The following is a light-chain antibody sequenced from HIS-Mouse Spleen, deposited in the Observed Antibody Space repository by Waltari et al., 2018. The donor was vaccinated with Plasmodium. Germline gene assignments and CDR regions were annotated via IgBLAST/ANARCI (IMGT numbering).Light chain of an antibody. CDR3: QQYGSSGT. CDR1: QRVSSSS. V-gene: IGKV3-20*01. CDR2: GES. Sequence: EIVLTQSPGTLSLSPGERATLSCRASQRVSSSSLAWYQQKPGQAPRILIYGESSRATGIPDRVSGSGSGTDFTLTISRLEPEDFAVYYCQQYGSSGTFGQGTKVEIK. J-gene: IGKJ1*01.